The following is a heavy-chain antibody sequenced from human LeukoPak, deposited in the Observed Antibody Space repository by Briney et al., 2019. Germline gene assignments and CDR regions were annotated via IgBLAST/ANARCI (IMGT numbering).Heavy chain of an antibody. CDR2: IYYSGST. V-gene: IGHV4-31*03. CDR1: GGSISSGGYY. J-gene: IGHJ4*02. CDR3: ARAKADYYDSSGRPGGRYYFDY. Sequence: SETLSLTCTVSGGSISSGGYYWSWIRQHPGKGLEWIGYIYYSGSTYYNPSLKSRVTISVDTSKNQFSLKLSSVAAADTAVYYCARAKADYYDSSGRPGGRYYFDYGGQRTRVTVSS. D-gene: IGHD3-22*01.